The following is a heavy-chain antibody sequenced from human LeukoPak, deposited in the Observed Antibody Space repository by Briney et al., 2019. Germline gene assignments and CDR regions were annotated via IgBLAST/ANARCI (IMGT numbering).Heavy chain of an antibody. V-gene: IGHV3-23*01. CDR2: ITGGGSGI. CDR3: AKWGDYDLLTGYYVSDY. Sequence: GGSLRLSCAASGFTFSNYAMSWVRQAPGKGLEWVSAITGGGSGIYYADSMKSRFTISRDNPKNTLYLQINSLRAEDTAVYYCAKWGDYDLLTGYYVSDYWGQGTLVTVSS. D-gene: IGHD3-9*01. CDR1: GFTFSNYA. J-gene: IGHJ4*02.